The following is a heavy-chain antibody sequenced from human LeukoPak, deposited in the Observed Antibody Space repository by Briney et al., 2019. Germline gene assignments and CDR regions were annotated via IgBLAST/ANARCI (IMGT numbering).Heavy chain of an antibody. V-gene: IGHV4-61*01. CDR2: IYYSGRT. J-gene: IGHJ4*02. D-gene: IGHD6-19*01. CDR3: ARDRSSGDFDY. Sequence: SETLSLTCTVSGGSVSSSIYYWSWIRQPPGKGLEWIGYIYYSGRTNYNPSLKSRVTISVDTSKNQLSLKLSSVTAADTAVYYCARDRSSGDFDYWGQGTLVTVSS. CDR1: GGSVSSSIYY.